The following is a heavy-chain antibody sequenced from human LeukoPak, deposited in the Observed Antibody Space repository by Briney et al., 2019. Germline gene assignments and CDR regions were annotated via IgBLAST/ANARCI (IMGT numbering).Heavy chain of an antibody. J-gene: IGHJ6*03. CDR1: GYTFTGYY. CDR3: ARGAAAFYYYMDV. Sequence: ASVKVSCKASGYTFTGYYMHWVRQAPGQGLEWMGWINPNSGGTKYAQKFQGRVTKTRDTSISTAYMELSRLRSDDTAVYYCARGAAAFYYYMDVWGKGTTVTVSS. D-gene: IGHD6-13*01. CDR2: INPNSGGT. V-gene: IGHV1-2*02.